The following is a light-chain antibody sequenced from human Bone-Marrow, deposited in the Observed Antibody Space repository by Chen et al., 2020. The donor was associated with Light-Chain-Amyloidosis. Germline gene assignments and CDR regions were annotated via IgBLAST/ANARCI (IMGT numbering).Light chain of an antibody. CDR1: SSDVGGYNY. J-gene: IGLJ3*02. CDR2: DVS. V-gene: IGLV2-14*03. CDR3: SSYTSSVWV. Sequence: QSALTQPASVSGSPGQSITISCTGTSSDVGGYNYVSWYQQHPGKAPKLMIYDVSNRPSGVSNRFSGSKSGNTDSLTISGLQAEDEADYYCSSYTSSVWVFGGGTKLTVL.